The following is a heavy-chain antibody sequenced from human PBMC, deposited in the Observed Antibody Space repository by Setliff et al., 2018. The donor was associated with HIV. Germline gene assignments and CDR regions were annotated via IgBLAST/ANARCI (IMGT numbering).Heavy chain of an antibody. D-gene: IGHD1-7*01. CDR3: ARHGGITGTTDAFDI. J-gene: IGHJ3*02. Sequence: SETLSLTCTVSGDSISSGYYWGWIRQPPGKGLEWIGSISHSGSTYYNPSLKSRVTISVDTSKNQFSLKMSSLTAADTAVYYCARHGGITGTTDAFDIWGQGTMVTVSS. CDR1: GDSISSGYY. CDR2: ISHSGST. V-gene: IGHV4-38-2*02.